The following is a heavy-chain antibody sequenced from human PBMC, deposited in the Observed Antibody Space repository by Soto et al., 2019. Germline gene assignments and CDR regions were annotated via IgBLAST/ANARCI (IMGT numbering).Heavy chain of an antibody. CDR1: GFTFSGHY. CDR3: AREGDDSSGQFDD. J-gene: IGHJ4*02. Sequence: GGSLRLSCEASGFTFSGHYMNWIRQAPGKGLEWLSSISKSGSTRYYAESVKGRFTVSRDNAKNSLSLQMNSLRVDDTAVYYCAREGDDSSGQFDDWGQGTLVTVSS. V-gene: IGHV3-11*01. D-gene: IGHD3-22*01. CDR2: ISKSGSTR.